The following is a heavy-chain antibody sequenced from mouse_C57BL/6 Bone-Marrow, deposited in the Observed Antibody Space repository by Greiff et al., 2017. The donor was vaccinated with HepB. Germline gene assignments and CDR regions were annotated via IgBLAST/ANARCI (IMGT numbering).Heavy chain of an antibody. CDR2: INYDGSST. J-gene: IGHJ1*03. D-gene: IGHD2-1*01. CDR1: GFTFSDYY. V-gene: IGHV5-16*01. CDR3: ARGGHLLWYFDV. Sequence: EVMLVESEGGLVQPGSSMKLSCTASGFTFSDYYMAWVRQVPEKGLEWVANINYDGSSTYYLDSLKSRFIISRDNAKNILYLQMSSLKSEDTATYYCARGGHLLWYFDVWGTGTTVTVSS.